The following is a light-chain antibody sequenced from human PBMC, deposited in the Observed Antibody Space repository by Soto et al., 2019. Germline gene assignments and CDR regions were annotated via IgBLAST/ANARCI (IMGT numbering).Light chain of an antibody. J-gene: IGLJ1*01. CDR2: DVS. CDR3: SSYTSISTYV. V-gene: IGLV2-14*01. Sequence: LTQPASVSGSPGQSITISCTGTSSDVGGYNYVSWYQQHPGKAPKLVIYDVSNRPSGVSNRFSGSKSGNTASLTISGIQAEDEADYYCSSYTSISTYVFGTGTKVSVV. CDR1: SSDVGGYNY.